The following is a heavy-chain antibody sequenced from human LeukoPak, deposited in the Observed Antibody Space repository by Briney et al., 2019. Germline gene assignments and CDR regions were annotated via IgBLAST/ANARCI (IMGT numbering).Heavy chain of an antibody. J-gene: IGHJ4*02. CDR3: ARDPALRGRTGGFDY. CDR1: GFTFSSYS. CDR2: ISSSSSTI. D-gene: IGHD7-27*01. Sequence: GGSLRLSCAASGFTFSSYSMNWVRQAPGKGLEWVSYISSSSSTIYYADSVKGRFTISRDNAKNSLYLQMNSLGAEDTAVYYCARDPALRGRTGGFDYWGQGTLVTVSS. V-gene: IGHV3-48*04.